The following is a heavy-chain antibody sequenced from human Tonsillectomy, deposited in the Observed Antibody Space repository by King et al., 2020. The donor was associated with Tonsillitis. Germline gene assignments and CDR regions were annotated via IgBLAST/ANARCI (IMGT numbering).Heavy chain of an antibody. CDR3: ARLYGDYPFFYFDC. J-gene: IGHJ4*02. V-gene: IGHV6-1*01. D-gene: IGHD4-17*01. CDR1: GDSVSRNSAA. Sequence: VQLQQSGPGLVKPSQTLSLTCAISGDSVSRNSAAWSWIRQSPSRGLEWLGRTYYRSKWYNDYAVSVKSRITINPDTSKNRFSLQLNSVTPEDTAVYYCARLYGDYPFFYFDCWGQGTLVTVSS. CDR2: TYYRSKWYN.